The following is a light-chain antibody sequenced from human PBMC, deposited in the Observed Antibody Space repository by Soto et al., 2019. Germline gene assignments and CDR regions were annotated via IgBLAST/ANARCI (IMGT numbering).Light chain of an antibody. CDR2: GTS. CDR3: QEYGSSTGVT. Sequence: ETVLTQSPGTLSLSPGESATLSCRASQTVSSKYLAWYQQKPGQAPRLLIYGTSSRGTGIPDRFSGSGYGTDFPLTISRLEAEDFAVYYCQEYGSSTGVTFGPGTKVDIK. J-gene: IGKJ3*01. CDR1: QTVSSKY. V-gene: IGKV3-20*01.